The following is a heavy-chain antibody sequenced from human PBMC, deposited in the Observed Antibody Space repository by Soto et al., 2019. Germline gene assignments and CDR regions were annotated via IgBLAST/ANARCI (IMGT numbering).Heavy chain of an antibody. CDR3: AKDIVVHRGTYYDFWSGYPDNYYYGMDV. V-gene: IGHV3-23*01. J-gene: IGHJ6*02. Sequence: EVQLLESGGGLVQPGGSLRLSCAASGFTFSSYAMSWVRQAPGKGLEWVSAISGSGGSTYYADSVKGRFTISRDNSKNTLYLQMNSLRAEDTAVYYCAKDIVVHRGTYYDFWSGYPDNYYYGMDVWGQGTTVTVSS. CDR2: ISGSGGST. D-gene: IGHD3-3*01. CDR1: GFTFSSYA.